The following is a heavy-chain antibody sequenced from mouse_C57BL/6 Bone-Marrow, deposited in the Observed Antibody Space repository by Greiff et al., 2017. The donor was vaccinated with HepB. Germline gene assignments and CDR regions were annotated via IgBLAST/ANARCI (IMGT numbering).Heavy chain of an antibody. V-gene: IGHV1-50*01. CDR3: ARQSGSYYFDY. D-gene: IGHD1-3*01. CDR2: IDPSDSYT. Sequence: QVQLQQPGAELVKPGASVKLSCKASGYTFTSYWMQWVKQRPGQGLEWIGEIDPSDSYTNYNQKFKGKATLTVDTSSSPAYMQLSSLTSEDSAVYYCARQSGSYYFDYWGQGTTLTVSS. CDR1: GYTFTSYW. J-gene: IGHJ2*01.